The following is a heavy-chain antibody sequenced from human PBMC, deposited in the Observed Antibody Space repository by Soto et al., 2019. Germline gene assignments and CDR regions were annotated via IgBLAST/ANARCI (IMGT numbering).Heavy chain of an antibody. CDR1: GFTFSGQT. D-gene: IGHD3-10*01. Sequence: GGSLRLSCAVSGFTFSGQTMTWVRQAPGKGLEWVSSVSSSGSYKYYADSVKGRFTISRDNAKNSLYLQMNSLRAEDTAVYFCASPRGLDDAFDFWGQGTMVTVSS. CDR2: VSSSGSYK. J-gene: IGHJ3*01. CDR3: ASPRGLDDAFDF. V-gene: IGHV3-21*01.